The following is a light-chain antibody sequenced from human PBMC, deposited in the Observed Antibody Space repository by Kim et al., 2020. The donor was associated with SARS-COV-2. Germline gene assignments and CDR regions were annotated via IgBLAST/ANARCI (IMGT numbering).Light chain of an antibody. CDR1: SSNDSGYNN. CDR2: DVS. V-gene: IGLV2-14*03. J-gene: IGLJ1*01. CDR3: STYTGATTICV. Sequence: TIICCRTSSNDSGYNNHVCYQQHPAGAANILIYDVSSRPSGGANGFSGCKSGSNASLTISCLHPEDDADNYCSTYTGATTICVFGAGTMVTVL.